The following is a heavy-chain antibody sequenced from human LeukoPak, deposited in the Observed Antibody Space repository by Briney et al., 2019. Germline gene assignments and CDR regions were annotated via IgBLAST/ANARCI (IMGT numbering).Heavy chain of an antibody. D-gene: IGHD1-1*01. CDR1: GYTFTGYY. Sequence: GASVKVSCKASGYTFTGYYMHWVRQAPGQGLEWMGWINPNSGGTNYAQKFQGRVTMTRDTSISTAYMELSRLRSDDTAVYYCATTRGTYALGNWFDPWGQGTLVTVSS. CDR3: ATTRGTYALGNWFDP. V-gene: IGHV1-2*02. CDR2: INPNSGGT. J-gene: IGHJ5*02.